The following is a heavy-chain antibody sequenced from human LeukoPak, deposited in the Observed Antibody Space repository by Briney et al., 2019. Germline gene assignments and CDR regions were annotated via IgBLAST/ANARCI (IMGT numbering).Heavy chain of an antibody. V-gene: IGHV3-11*04. CDR1: GFTLSDYY. Sequence: GGSLRLSCAASGFTLSDYYMSWIRQAPGKGLEWVSYISSSGSTIYYADSVKGRFTISRDNAKNSLYLQMNSLRAEDTAVYYCARVSSGNFIGYYYYYMDVWGKGTTVTVSS. CDR2: ISSSGSTI. CDR3: ARVSSGNFIGYYYYYMDV. J-gene: IGHJ6*03. D-gene: IGHD1-26*01.